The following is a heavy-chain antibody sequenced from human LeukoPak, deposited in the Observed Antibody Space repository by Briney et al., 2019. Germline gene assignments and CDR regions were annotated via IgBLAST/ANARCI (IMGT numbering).Heavy chain of an antibody. CDR2: IYYSGST. J-gene: IGHJ4*02. CDR3: AKLGRLRGVDY. D-gene: IGHD1-1*01. CDR1: GGSISSGGYY. V-gene: IGHV4-31*03. Sequence: SQTLSLTCTVSGGSISSGGYYWSWIRQHPGKGLEWIGYIYYSGSTYYNPSLKSRVTISVDTSKNQFSPKLSSVTAADTAVYYCAKLGRLRGVDYWGQGTLVTVSS.